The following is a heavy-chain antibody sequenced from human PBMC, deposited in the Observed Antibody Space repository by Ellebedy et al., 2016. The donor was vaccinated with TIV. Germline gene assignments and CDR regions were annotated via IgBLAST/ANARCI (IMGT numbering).Heavy chain of an antibody. V-gene: IGHV3-48*04. J-gene: IGHJ4*02. D-gene: IGHD5-24*01. CDR2: IDSRGSTI. CDR3: TRDVQRWLQLGY. CDR1: GFTFSGHS. Sequence: PGGSLRLSCAGSGFTFSGHSMNWVRQTPGKGLEWVSYIDSRGSTIYYADSVKGRFTASRDNAKNSLSLQMNSLRVEDTAVYYCTRDVQRWLQLGYWGQGTLGTVSS.